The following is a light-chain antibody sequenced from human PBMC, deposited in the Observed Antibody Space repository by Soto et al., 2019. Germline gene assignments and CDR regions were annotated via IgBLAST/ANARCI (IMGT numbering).Light chain of an antibody. Sequence: EIVMTQSPATLSVSPGERATLSCRASQSVSSNLAWYQQKPGQALRLLIYGASTSATGIPARFSGSGSGTEFTLSISSLLSEYFAVYYCQQYNNLPPYTFCHVTKLESK. CDR1: QSVSSN. V-gene: IGKV3-15*01. CDR2: GAS. CDR3: QQYNNLPPYT. J-gene: IGKJ2*01.